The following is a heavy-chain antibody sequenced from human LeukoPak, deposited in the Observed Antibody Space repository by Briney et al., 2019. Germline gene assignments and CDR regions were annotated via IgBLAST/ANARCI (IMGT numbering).Heavy chain of an antibody. Sequence: SGGSLRLSCAASGFTFSSYAMSWVRQAPGKGLECVSSISGSDGSTYYADSVKGRFTISRDNSENTVYLHMSSLRAGDTAVYFCAKDDAWLQFNDWGQGTLVTVSS. CDR1: GFTFSSYA. V-gene: IGHV3-23*01. CDR2: ISGSDGST. CDR3: AKDDAWLQFND. J-gene: IGHJ4*02. D-gene: IGHD5-24*01.